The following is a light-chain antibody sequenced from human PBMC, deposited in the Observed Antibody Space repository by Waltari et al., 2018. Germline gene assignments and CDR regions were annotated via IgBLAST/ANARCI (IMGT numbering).Light chain of an antibody. CDR2: GAS. J-gene: IGKJ5*01. V-gene: IGKV3-15*01. CDR1: QSVSSN. Sequence: EIVMTQSPATLSVSPGERATLSCRASQSVSSNLAWYQQKPGQAPRRLIYGASTRATGIPARFSGSGSGTEFTLTISSLQSEDFAVYYCQQYNNWGITFGQGTRLEIK. CDR3: QQYNNWGIT.